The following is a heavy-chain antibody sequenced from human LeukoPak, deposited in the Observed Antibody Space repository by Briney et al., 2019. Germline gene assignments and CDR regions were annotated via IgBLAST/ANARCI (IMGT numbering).Heavy chain of an antibody. CDR2: ISAYNGNT. Sequence: ASVKVSCMASGYTFTSYGISWARQAPGQGLEWTGWISAYNGNTNYAQKLQGRVTMTTDTSTSTAYMELRSLRFDDTAVYYCARDFYSSSWYGGDYYYGMDVWGQGTTVTVSS. V-gene: IGHV1-18*01. J-gene: IGHJ6*02. CDR1: GYTFTSYG. D-gene: IGHD6-13*01. CDR3: ARDFYSSSWYGGDYYYGMDV.